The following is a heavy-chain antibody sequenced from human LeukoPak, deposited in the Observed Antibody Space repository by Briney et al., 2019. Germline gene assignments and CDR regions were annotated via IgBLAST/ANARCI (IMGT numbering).Heavy chain of an antibody. D-gene: IGHD3-10*01. V-gene: IGHV4-34*01. CDR1: GGSFSGYY. CDR3: ARAPYGSGSYHY. Sequence: SETLSLTCAVYGGSFSGYYWGWIRQPPGKGLEWIGEINHSGSTNYNPSLKSRVTISVDTSKNQFSLKLSSVTAADTAVYYCARAPYGSGSYHYWGQGTLVTVSS. J-gene: IGHJ4*02. CDR2: INHSGST.